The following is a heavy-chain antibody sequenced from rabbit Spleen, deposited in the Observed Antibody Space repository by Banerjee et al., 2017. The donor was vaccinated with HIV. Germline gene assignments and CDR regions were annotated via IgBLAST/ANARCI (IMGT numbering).Heavy chain of an antibody. J-gene: IGHJ4*01. CDR1: GFDLSSYW. V-gene: IGHV1S43*01. D-gene: IGHD1-1*01. Sequence: QQQLEESGGGLVKPEGSLALTCKASGFDLSSYWMCWVRQAPGKGLELIACIYTGSTGTTYYASWAKGRFTVTRSTSLNTVDLKMTSLTVADTATYFCAREDVENSGVYFNLWGPGTLVTVS. CDR2: IYTGSTGTT. CDR3: AREDVENSGVYFNL.